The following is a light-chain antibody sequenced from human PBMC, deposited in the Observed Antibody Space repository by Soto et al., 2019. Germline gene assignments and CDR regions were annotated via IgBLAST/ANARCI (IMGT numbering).Light chain of an antibody. Sequence: AVSVNTGATPSISSRSSRSLLDSDDGNTYLDWYLQKTGQPPQLVIYTVSYRASGVPDRFSGTGSGTDLRLKISRGVAADVGVQSFRQRIQFPVNIGGGTKVDIK. V-gene: IGKV2-40*01. J-gene: IGKJ4*01. CDR1: RSLLDSDDGNTY. CDR2: TVS. CDR3: RQRIQFPVN.